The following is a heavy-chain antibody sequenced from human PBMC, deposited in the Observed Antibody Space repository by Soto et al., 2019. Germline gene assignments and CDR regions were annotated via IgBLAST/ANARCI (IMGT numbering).Heavy chain of an antibody. D-gene: IGHD3-10*01. J-gene: IGHJ4*02. CDR1: GFTFSSYG. CDR3: ARDKAWFGELWEIGLDY. CDR2: IWYDGSNK. Sequence: QVQLVESGGGVVQPGRSLSLSCAASGFTFSSYGMHWVRQAPGKGLEWVAGIWYDGSNKNYADPVKRRFTISRDNSKNTLYLQMNSRRAEDTAVYYCARDKAWFGELWEIGLDYWGQGTLVTVSS. V-gene: IGHV3-33*01.